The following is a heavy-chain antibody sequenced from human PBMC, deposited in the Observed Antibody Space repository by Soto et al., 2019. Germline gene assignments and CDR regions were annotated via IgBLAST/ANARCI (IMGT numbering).Heavy chain of an antibody. V-gene: IGHV4-59*01. CDR2: IYDSGST. D-gene: IGHD4-4*01. J-gene: IGHJ5*02. CDR3: ARADDYKSSWFDP. CDR1: GGSIISYY. Sequence: SETLSLTCTVSGGSIISYYWSWIRQPPGKGLEWIGYIYDSGSTSYNPSLKSRVTISVDTSKNQFSLKLSSVTAADTAFYYCARADDYKSSWFDPWGQGTLVTVSS.